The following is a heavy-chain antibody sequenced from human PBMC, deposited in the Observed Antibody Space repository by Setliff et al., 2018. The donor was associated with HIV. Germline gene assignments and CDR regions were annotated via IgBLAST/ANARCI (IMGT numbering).Heavy chain of an antibody. Sequence: SETLSLTCTVSGGSVTSGNFYWSWIRQPAGKGLEWIGRIHTSGSTNYNPSLESRVTMSVDTSKNQVSLKLNSVTAADAAVYYCARVVPEVVYGAYWFDPWGQGTLVTVSS. CDR1: GGSVTSGNFY. CDR2: IHTSGST. J-gene: IGHJ5*02. CDR3: ARVVPEVVYGAYWFDP. V-gene: IGHV4-61*02. D-gene: IGHD4-17*01.